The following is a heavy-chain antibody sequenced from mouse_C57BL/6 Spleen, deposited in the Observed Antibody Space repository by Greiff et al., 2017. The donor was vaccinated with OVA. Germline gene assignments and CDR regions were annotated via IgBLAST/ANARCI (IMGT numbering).Heavy chain of an antibody. J-gene: IGHJ3*01. CDR1: GFTFSSYA. D-gene: IGHD4-1*01. Sequence: EVHLVESGEGLVKPGGSLKLSCAASGFTFSSYAMSWVRQTPEKRLEWVAYISSGGDYIYDADTVKGRFTISRDNARNTLYLQMSSLKSEDTAMYYCTRENWDSWFAYWGQGTLVTVSA. CDR2: ISSGGDYI. V-gene: IGHV5-9-1*02. CDR3: TRENWDSWFAY.